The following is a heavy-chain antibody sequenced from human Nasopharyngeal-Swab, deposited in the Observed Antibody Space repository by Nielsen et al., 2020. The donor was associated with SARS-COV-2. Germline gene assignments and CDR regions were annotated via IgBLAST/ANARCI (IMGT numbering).Heavy chain of an antibody. J-gene: IGHJ3*02. CDR3: ARGFHYYDSSANDAFDI. Sequence: SETLSLTCTVSGGSISSGSYYWSWIRQPAGKGLEWIGRIYTSGSTNYNPSLKSRVTIPVDTSKNQFSLKLSSVTAADTAVYYCARGFHYYDSSANDAFDIWGQGTMVTVSS. CDR1: GGSISSGSYY. V-gene: IGHV4-61*02. D-gene: IGHD3-22*01. CDR2: IYTSGST.